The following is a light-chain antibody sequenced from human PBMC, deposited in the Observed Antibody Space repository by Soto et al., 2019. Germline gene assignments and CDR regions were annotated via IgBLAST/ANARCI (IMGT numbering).Light chain of an antibody. J-gene: IGKJ1*01. CDR2: GAS. CDR1: QSVSSS. CDR3: QQYNSYSRT. Sequence: DIPLTQSPSTLSASVGDRVTITCRASQSVSSSYLTWYHQRPGQAPRLLIYGASSRATGIPDRFSGSGSGTEFTLTISSLQPDDFATYYCQQYNSYSRTFGQGTKVDIK. V-gene: IGKV1-5*01.